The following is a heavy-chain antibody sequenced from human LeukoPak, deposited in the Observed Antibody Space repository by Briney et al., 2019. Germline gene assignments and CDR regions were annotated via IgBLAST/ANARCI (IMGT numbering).Heavy chain of an antibody. Sequence: PSETLSLTCTVSGNSISSYYWSWIRQPAGKGLGWIGRIYTSGSTNYNPSLKSRVTMSVDTSKNQFSLNLSSVTAADTAFYYCARETTGLARYFDYWGQGTLVTVSS. CDR1: GNSISSYY. CDR2: IYTSGST. V-gene: IGHV4-4*07. CDR3: ARETTGLARYFDY. J-gene: IGHJ4*02. D-gene: IGHD4-11*01.